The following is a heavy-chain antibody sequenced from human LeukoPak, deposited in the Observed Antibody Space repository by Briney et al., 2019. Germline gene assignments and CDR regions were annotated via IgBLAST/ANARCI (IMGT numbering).Heavy chain of an antibody. CDR2: ITGSSDST. Sequence: GGSLRLSCAASGFTFSSYVMSWVRQAPGKGLEWVSAITGSSDSTYYADSVKGRFTSSRDNSKSTLFLQMNSLRAEDTAIYYCAKGSSNSRPYYFDYWGQGTLATVSS. D-gene: IGHD1-1*01. CDR1: GFTFSSYV. J-gene: IGHJ4*02. CDR3: AKGSSNSRPYYFDY. V-gene: IGHV3-23*01.